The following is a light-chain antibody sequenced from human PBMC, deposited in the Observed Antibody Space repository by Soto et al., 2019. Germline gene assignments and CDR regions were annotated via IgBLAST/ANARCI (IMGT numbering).Light chain of an antibody. V-gene: IGLV2-23*01. CDR3: CSYAGSSTAWV. CDR2: EGS. CDR1: SSDVGSYNL. Sequence: ALTQPASVSGSPGQSITISCTGTSSDVGSYNLVSWYQQHPGKAPKLMIYEGSKRPSGVSNRFSGSKSGNTASLTISGLQAEDEADYYCCSYAGSSTAWVFGGGTKLTVL. J-gene: IGLJ3*02.